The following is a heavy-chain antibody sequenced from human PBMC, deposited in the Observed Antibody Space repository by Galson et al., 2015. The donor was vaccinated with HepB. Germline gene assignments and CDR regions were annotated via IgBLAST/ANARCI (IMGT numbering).Heavy chain of an antibody. D-gene: IGHD6-19*01. CDR2: IYYSGST. V-gene: IGHV4-39*01. CDR3: ARPGIAVAGVALRQVFDY. Sequence: SETLSLTCTVSGGSISSSSYYWGWIRQPPGKGLEWIGSIYYSGSTYYNPSLKSRVTISVDTSKNQFSLKLSSVTAADTAVYYCARPGIAVAGVALRQVFDYWGQGTLVTVSS. CDR1: GGSISSSSYY. J-gene: IGHJ4*02.